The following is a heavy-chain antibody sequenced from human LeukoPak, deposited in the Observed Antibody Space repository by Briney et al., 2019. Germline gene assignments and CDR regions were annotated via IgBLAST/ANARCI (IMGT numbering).Heavy chain of an antibody. CDR3: ARDDCSGGSCYFDL. V-gene: IGHV4-61*01. D-gene: IGHD2-15*01. CDR1: SDSVSSGSYY. Sequence: SETLSLTCTVSSDSVSSGSYYWSWIRQPPGEGLEWIGYIYKSGSANYNPSLKSRVIISLDTSKNQFSLKLTSVTAADTAVHYCARDDCSGGSCYFDLWGRGTLVTVSS. CDR2: IYKSGSA. J-gene: IGHJ2*01.